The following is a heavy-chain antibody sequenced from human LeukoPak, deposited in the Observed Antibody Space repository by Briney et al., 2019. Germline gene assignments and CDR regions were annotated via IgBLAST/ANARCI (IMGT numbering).Heavy chain of an antibody. CDR1: GFTFSSYG. CDR2: IRYDGSNK. D-gene: IGHD3-22*01. CDR3: ARLYYYDSCGYQYYFDY. Sequence: GGSLRLSCAASGFTFSSYGMHWVRQAPGKGLEWVAVIRYDGSNKYYADSVKGRFTISRDNSKNTLDLQMNSLRAEDTAVYYCARLYYYDSCGYQYYFDYWGQGTLVTVSS. V-gene: IGHV3-33*01. J-gene: IGHJ4*02.